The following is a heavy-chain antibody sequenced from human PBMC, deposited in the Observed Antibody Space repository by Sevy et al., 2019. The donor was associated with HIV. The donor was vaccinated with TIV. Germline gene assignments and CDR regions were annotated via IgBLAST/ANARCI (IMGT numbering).Heavy chain of an antibody. CDR2: IYYSGST. D-gene: IGHD3-3*01. Sequence: SETLSLTCTVSGGSISSYYWSWIRQPPGKGLEWIGYIYYSGSTNYNPSLKSRVTISVDTSKNQFSLKLSSVTAADTAVYYWARLSYDFWSGYRGRLDAPYYFDYWGQGTLVTVSS. V-gene: IGHV4-59*08. CDR3: ARLSYDFWSGYRGRLDAPYYFDY. J-gene: IGHJ4*02. CDR1: GGSISSYY.